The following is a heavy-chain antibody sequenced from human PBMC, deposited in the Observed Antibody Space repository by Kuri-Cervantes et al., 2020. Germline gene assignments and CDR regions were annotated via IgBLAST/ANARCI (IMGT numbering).Heavy chain of an antibody. V-gene: IGHV3-7*01. D-gene: IGHD3-22*01. J-gene: IGHJ4*02. CDR1: GFTFSSYW. CDR3: ARGLYDSSGYYY. Sequence: GESLKISCAASGFTFSSYWMSWVRQAPGKGLEWVANIKQDGSEKYYVDSVKGRFTISRDNAKNSLYLQMNSLRDEDTAVYYCARGLYDSSGYYYWGQGTLVTVSS. CDR2: IKQDGSEK.